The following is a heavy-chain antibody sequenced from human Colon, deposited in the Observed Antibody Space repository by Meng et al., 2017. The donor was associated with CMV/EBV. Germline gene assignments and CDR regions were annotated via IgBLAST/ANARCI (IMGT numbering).Heavy chain of an antibody. CDR3: ARSVGGVRGVKGLTFWLDP. Sequence: SETLSLTCSVSGGSMNYFHWSWIRQAPGKGLEWIGSFYYTGTTNYNPSLESRVTLSGDASKNEFSLKMNSVTAADTAVYYCARSVGGVRGVKGLTFWLDPWGQGTLVTVSS. D-gene: IGHD3-10*01. V-gene: IGHV4-59*01. CDR1: GGSMNYFH. J-gene: IGHJ5*02. CDR2: FYYTGTT.